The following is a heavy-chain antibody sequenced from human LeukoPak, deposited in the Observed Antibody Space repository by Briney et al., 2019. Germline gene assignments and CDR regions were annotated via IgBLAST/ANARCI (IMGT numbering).Heavy chain of an antibody. V-gene: IGHV3-64*01. CDR3: ARDMRDYSYGPDNY. Sequence: GGSLRLSCAASGFTFSRYSMHWVRLAPGKGLEYVSGISGFGDNTYYANSVKGGFTISRDNSKNTLYLQMGSLKTEDMAVYYCARDMRDYSYGPDNYWGQGTLVTVSS. CDR2: ISGFGDNT. D-gene: IGHD5-18*01. CDR1: GFTFSRYS. J-gene: IGHJ4*02.